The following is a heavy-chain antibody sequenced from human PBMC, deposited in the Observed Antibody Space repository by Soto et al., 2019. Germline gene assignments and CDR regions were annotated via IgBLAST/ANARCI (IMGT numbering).Heavy chain of an antibody. CDR2: IVGSGYYT. CDR1: EFTFSSYA. Sequence: EVQLLESGGGLVQPGGSLRLSCAASEFTFSSYAMSWVRQAPGKGPEWVSTIVGSGYYTFYADSVKGRFTISRDTSKNTRYRQMNSLRAEDTALYSCAGGGGDYSPFDYWGQGTLVTFSS. J-gene: IGHJ4*02. V-gene: IGHV3-23*01. D-gene: IGHD2-21*01. CDR3: AGGGGDYSPFDY.